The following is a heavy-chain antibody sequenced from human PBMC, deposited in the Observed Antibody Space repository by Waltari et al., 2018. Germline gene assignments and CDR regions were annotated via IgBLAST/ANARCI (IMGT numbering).Heavy chain of an antibody. Sequence: QVQLQESGPGLVKPSGTLSLTCAVPGVSLSTNHWWSWVRQPPGKGLEWIGEVYHSGSANYNPSLESRVAISVDKSKNQFSLTMRSVTAADTAVYYCARVAVPAVTTNWFDPWGQGTLVTVSS. CDR1: GVSLSTNHW. J-gene: IGHJ5*02. CDR3: ARVAVPAVTTNWFDP. V-gene: IGHV4-4*02. D-gene: IGHD2-2*01. CDR2: VYHSGSA.